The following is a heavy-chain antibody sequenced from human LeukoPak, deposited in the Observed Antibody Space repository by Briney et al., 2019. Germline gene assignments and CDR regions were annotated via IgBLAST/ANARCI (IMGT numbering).Heavy chain of an antibody. CDR2: IHHSGST. J-gene: IGHJ6*02. V-gene: IGHV4-34*01. CDR1: GGSLSGYY. CDR3: ARVDPYCSSTSCYRGPVGMDV. Sequence: SETLSLTCAVYGGSLSGYYWSWIRQPPGKGLEWIGEIHHSGSTNYKLSLKSRVTISVDRSKNQFSLKLSSVTAADTAVYYCARVDPYCSSTSCYRGPVGMDVWGQGTTVTVSS. D-gene: IGHD2-2*01.